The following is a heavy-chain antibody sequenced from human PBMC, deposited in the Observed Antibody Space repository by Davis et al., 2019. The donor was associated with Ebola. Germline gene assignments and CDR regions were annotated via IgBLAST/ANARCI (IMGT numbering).Heavy chain of an antibody. CDR3: ASSPRWSGYPRDY. J-gene: IGHJ4*02. Sequence: PGGSLRLSCTASGFTFRAYAMHWVRQAPGKGLEWVAVISYDGSNKYYADSVKGRFTISRDNSKNTLYLQMNSLRAEDTAVYYCASSPRWSGYPRDYWGQGTLVTVSS. V-gene: IGHV3-30*03. CDR1: GFTFRAYA. D-gene: IGHD3-3*01. CDR2: ISYDGSNK.